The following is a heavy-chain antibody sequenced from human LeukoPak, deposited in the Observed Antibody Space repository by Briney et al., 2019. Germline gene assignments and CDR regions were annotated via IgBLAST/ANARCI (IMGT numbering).Heavy chain of an antibody. J-gene: IGHJ4*02. D-gene: IGHD2-15*01. Sequence: SETLSLTYTVSGGSISSYYWNWIRQPPGKGLEWIGYIYYNGATNYSPSLKSRVTISVDTSKNQFSLKLSSVTAADTAVYYCARHGSGGSSYTYFDSWGQGTLVTVSS. CDR1: GGSISSYY. CDR3: ARHGSGGSSYTYFDS. V-gene: IGHV4-59*08. CDR2: IYYNGAT.